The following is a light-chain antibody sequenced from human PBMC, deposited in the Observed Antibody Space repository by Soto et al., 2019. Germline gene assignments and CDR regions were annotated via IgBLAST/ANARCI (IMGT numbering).Light chain of an antibody. Sequence: EIVLTQSPATLSLSPGERAALSCRASQSVSSYLAWYQQKPGQAPRLLIYDASNRATGIPARFSGSGSGTDFTLTVSSLQPEDFATYYCLQDNDDSWTFGQGTKVDIK. CDR3: LQDNDDSWT. CDR1: QSVSSY. V-gene: IGKV3-11*01. CDR2: DAS. J-gene: IGKJ1*01.